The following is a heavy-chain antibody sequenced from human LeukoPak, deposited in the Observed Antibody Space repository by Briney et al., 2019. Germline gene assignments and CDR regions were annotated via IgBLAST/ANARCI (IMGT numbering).Heavy chain of an antibody. V-gene: IGHV4-34*01. CDR3: ARGHSCSGGSCYSEYFFDY. CDR1: GGSFSGYY. CDR2: INHSGST. D-gene: IGHD2-15*01. Sequence: PSETLSLTCAVYGGSFSGYYWSWIRQPPGKGLEWIGEINHSGSTNYNPSLKSRVTISVDTSKNQFSLKLSSVTAADTAVYYCARGHSCSGGSCYSEYFFDYWGQGTLVTVSS. J-gene: IGHJ4*02.